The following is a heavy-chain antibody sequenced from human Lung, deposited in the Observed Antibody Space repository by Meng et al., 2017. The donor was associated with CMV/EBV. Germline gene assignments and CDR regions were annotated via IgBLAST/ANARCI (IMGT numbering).Heavy chain of an antibody. V-gene: IGHV1-8*01. Sequence: YAFTSYAVYWVRQATGQGLEWMGWMNPNSGDADSAQKFQGRVTMTGNTSINTAYMELSSLRSEDAALYYCARGFRFRSGYHSSPLDYWGQGALVTVSS. CDR3: ARGFRFRSGYHSSPLDY. CDR2: MNPNSGDA. J-gene: IGHJ4*02. D-gene: IGHD3-3*01. CDR1: YAFTSYA.